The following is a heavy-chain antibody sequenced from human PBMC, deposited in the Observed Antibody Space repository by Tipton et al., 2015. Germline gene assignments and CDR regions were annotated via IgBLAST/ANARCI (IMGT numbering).Heavy chain of an antibody. CDR3: ARDSSGWSFDY. CDR2: IYYSGST. CDR1: GGSINIGGYY. V-gene: IGHV4-31*03. D-gene: IGHD6-19*01. Sequence: TLSLTCTVSGGSINIGGYYWTWIRQHPGKGLEWIGYIYYSGSTCYNPSLKSRVTISVDTSKKQFSLKLSSVTAADTAVYYCARDSSGWSFDYWGQGTLVTVSS. J-gene: IGHJ4*02.